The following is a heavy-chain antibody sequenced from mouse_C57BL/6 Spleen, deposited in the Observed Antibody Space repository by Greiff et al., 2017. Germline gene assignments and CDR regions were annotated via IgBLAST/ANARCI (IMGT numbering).Heavy chain of an antibody. Sequence: QVHVKQSGPELVKPGASVKLSCKASGYTFTSYDINWVKQRPGQGLEWIGWIYPRDGSTKYNEKFKGKATLTVDTSSSTAYMELHSLTSEDSAVYFCARWGDYYGSSYVANFDYWGQGTTLTVSS. CDR2: IYPRDGST. CDR3: ARWGDYYGSSYVANFDY. V-gene: IGHV1-85*01. D-gene: IGHD1-1*01. J-gene: IGHJ2*01. CDR1: GYTFTSYD.